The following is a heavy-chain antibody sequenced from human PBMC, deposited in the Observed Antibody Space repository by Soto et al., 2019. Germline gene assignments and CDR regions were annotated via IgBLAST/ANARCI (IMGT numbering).Heavy chain of an antibody. D-gene: IGHD4-17*01. CDR3: ARAPFTTVTTWWYFDF. CDR2: INPNSGRT. Sequence: QVQLVQSGAEVKKPGASEKVSCKASGYTFTNYYIHWVRLAPGQGLEWMGIINPNSGRTTYPQKFQGRVTLTRDTSTSTVYMELSSLRSEDTAVYFCARAPFTTVTTWWYFDFWGQGTLVSVSS. V-gene: IGHV1-46*01. CDR1: GYTFTNYY. J-gene: IGHJ4*02.